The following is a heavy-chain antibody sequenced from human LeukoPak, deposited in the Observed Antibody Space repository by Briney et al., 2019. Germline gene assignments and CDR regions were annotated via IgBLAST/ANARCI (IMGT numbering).Heavy chain of an antibody. D-gene: IGHD2-21*01. CDR2: ISYDGSNK. Sequence: PGGSLRLSCAASGFTFSSYGMHWVRQAPGKGLEWVAVISYDGSNKYYADSVKGRFTISRDNSKNTLYLQMNSLRAEDTAVYYCARGHADSWFDPWGQGTLVTVSS. J-gene: IGHJ5*02. V-gene: IGHV3-30*03. CDR3: ARGHADSWFDP. CDR1: GFTFSSYG.